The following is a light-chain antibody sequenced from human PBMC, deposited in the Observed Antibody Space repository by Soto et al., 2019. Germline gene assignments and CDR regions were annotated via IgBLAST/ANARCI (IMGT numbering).Light chain of an antibody. J-gene: IGLJ1*01. V-gene: IGLV2-8*01. Sequence: QSVVTQPPSASGSPGQSVTISCTGTSSDVGGYNYVAWYQQHPGKAPKLMIYEVSKRPSGVPDRFSGSKSGNTASLTVSGLQADDEADYYCSSYAGSKNYVFGTGTKVTVL. CDR1: SSDVGGYNY. CDR2: EVS. CDR3: SSYAGSKNYV.